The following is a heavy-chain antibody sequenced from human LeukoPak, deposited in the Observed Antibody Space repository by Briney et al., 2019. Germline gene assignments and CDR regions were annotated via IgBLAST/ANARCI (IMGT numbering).Heavy chain of an antibody. Sequence: ASVKVSCKASGYTFTGYYIHWVRQAPGQGLEWMERINPNSGGADYAQKFQGRVSMTRDTSISTAYMELSSLRSDDTAVYYCARGPRLDSSGWYYGAFDIWGQGTMVTVS. CDR2: INPNSGGA. CDR1: GYTFTGYY. CDR3: ARGPRLDSSGWYYGAFDI. J-gene: IGHJ3*02. D-gene: IGHD6-19*01. V-gene: IGHV1-2*06.